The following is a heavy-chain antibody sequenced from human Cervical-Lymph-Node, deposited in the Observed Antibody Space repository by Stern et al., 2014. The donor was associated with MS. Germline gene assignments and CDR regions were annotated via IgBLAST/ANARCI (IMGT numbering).Heavy chain of an antibody. CDR3: TRGERLGV. V-gene: IGHV4-59*01. J-gene: IGHJ4*02. CDR1: GGSISTYY. Sequence: QVQLQESGPGLVKPSETLSLTCTVSGGSISTYYWSWIRQPPGKGLEWIGYTYNSGSTNYSPSLKSRVTISVDTSKNQFSLKLTSVTAADTAVYYCTRGERLGVWGQGTLVTVSS. D-gene: IGHD1-26*01. CDR2: TYNSGST.